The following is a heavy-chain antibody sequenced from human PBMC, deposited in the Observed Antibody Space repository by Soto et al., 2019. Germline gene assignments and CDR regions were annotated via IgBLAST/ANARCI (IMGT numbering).Heavy chain of an antibody. V-gene: IGHV4-4*02. CDR2: IYHSGST. CDR3: ARAEQSRDYYGSGTTSD. CDR1: GGSISSSNW. D-gene: IGHD3-10*01. J-gene: IGHJ4*02. Sequence: QVKLQESGPGLVKPSGTLSLSCAVSGGSISSSNWWTWVLQPPGKGLEWFGEIYHSGSTNYNPSLKSRVTIFVDKSKNQFSLRLSSVTAADTATYYCARAEQSRDYYGSGTTSDWGQGTLVTVSS.